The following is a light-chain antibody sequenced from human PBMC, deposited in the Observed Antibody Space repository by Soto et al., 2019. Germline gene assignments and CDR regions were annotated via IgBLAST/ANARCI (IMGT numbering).Light chain of an antibody. Sequence: DILLTQSQGTLTLSTVARPTLSCRASQSVSSSYLAWYKQKPGQAPRLIIYGEYSRATGITARFSGSGSGTDFTITISRLEYEDFAVYYCQKYGSSPWTFGQGTKVDIK. CDR1: QSVSSSY. CDR3: QKYGSSPWT. J-gene: IGKJ1*01. CDR2: GEY. V-gene: IGKV3-20*01.